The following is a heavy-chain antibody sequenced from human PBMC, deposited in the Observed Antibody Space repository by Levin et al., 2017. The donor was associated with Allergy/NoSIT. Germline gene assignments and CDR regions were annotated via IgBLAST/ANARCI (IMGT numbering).Heavy chain of an antibody. V-gene: IGHV4-59*01. CDR1: GDSISSYY. D-gene: IGHD2-15*01. CDR3: ARAAYCSSGTCYYWFDP. Sequence: SQTLSLTCTVSGDSISSYYWSWIRQPPGKGLEYIGYIYNSGTTNYNPSLKSRVIISVDMSKNQFSLKLSSVTAADTAVYFCARAAYCSSGTCYYWFDPWGQGTLVTVSS. J-gene: IGHJ5*02. CDR2: IYNSGTT.